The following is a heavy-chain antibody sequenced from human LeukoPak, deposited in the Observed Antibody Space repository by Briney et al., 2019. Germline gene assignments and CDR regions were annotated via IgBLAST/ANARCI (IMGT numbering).Heavy chain of an antibody. V-gene: IGHV6-1*01. Sequence: SRTPPLTCAISGDSVSSNSAAWNWIRQSPSRGLEWLGRTYYRSKWYNDYAVSVKSRITINPDTSKNQFSLQLNSVTPEDTAVYYCARVDSSSWYTNWFDPWGQGTLVPVSS. CDR1: GDSVSSNSAA. CDR2: TYYRSKWYN. J-gene: IGHJ5*02. CDR3: ARVDSSSWYTNWFDP. D-gene: IGHD6-13*01.